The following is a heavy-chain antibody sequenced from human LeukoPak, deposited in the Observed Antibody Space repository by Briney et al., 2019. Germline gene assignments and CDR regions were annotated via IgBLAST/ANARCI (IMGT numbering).Heavy chain of an antibody. CDR2: IIPIFGTA. CDR1: GGTFISYA. J-gene: IGHJ5*02. D-gene: IGHD2-2*01. CDR3: ARGRLDVVPAAIGSYWFDP. V-gene: IGHV1-69*05. Sequence: SVKVSCKASGGTFISYAISWVRQAPGQGLEWMGGIIPIFGTANYAQKFQRRVTITTDESTSTAYMELRSLRSEDTAVYYCARGRLDVVPAAIGSYWFDPWGQGTLVTVSS.